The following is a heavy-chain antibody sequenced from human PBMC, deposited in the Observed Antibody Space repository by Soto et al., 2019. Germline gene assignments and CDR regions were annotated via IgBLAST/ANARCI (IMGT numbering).Heavy chain of an antibody. CDR3: ARADRGGFDL. D-gene: IGHD3-10*01. J-gene: IGHJ3*01. V-gene: IGHV3-74*01. CDR2: VHSDGTTT. Sequence: EVQLVESGGGLVQPGESLRLSCAASGFTFDYYWMHWVRQAPGKGLVWVSRVHSDGTTTTYADSVKGRFTISRDNARKTVSLQMGGGRGGDTAIYYCARADRGGFDLWGHGTVVTVSS. CDR1: GFTFDYYW.